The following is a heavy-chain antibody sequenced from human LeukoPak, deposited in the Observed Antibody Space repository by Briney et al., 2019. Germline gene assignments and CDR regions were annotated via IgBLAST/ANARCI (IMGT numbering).Heavy chain of an antibody. CDR2: IYHSGST. D-gene: IGHD3-22*01. J-gene: IGHJ3*02. Sequence: SETLSLTCTVSGGSISPYYWSWVRQTPGKGLEWIGYIYHSGSTNYNPSLESRVTISVEKSKNQSSLKLSSVTAADTAVYYCARDARFYDSSGYYAFDIWGQGTMVTVSS. V-gene: IGHV4-59*01. CDR1: GGSISPYY. CDR3: ARDARFYDSSGYYAFDI.